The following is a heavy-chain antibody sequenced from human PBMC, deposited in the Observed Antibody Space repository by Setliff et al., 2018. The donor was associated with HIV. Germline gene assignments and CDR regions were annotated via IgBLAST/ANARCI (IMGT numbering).Heavy chain of an antibody. CDR1: GFTFTTYA. D-gene: IGHD6-19*01. Sequence: GGSLRLSCTASGFTFTTYAMAWVRQAPGKGLEWVSAITGSGGSTYYADSVKGRFTISRDNSKNMVYLQMNSLRAEDTAVYYCAKDLSIAVAGTFDYWGQGTLVTVSS. CDR3: AKDLSIAVAGTFDY. V-gene: IGHV3-23*01. CDR2: ITGSGGST. J-gene: IGHJ4*02.